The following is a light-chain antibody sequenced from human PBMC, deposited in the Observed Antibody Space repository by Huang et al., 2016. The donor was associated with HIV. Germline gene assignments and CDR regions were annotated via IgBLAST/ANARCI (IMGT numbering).Light chain of an antibody. Sequence: DIVMTQSPVSLPVTPGEPASISCRSSQSLLHSNGYNYLDWYLRKPGQSPQLLIYSGSNRASGVRDRVSGSGSGTDFTLKISRVEAEDVGVYYCMQALQTKTFGQGTKLEIK. CDR1: QSLLHSNGYNY. CDR3: MQALQTKT. J-gene: IGKJ2*01. CDR2: SGS. V-gene: IGKV2-28*01.